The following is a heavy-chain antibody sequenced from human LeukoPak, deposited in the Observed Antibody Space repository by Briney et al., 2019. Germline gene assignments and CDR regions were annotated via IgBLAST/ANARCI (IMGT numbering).Heavy chain of an antibody. CDR3: AKGYSSSWYDAFDY. CDR1: GFTFSSYA. V-gene: IGHV3-23*01. D-gene: IGHD6-13*01. J-gene: IGHJ4*02. Sequence: GGSLRLSCAASGFTFSSYAISWVRQAPGKGLEWVSAISGSGGSTYYADSVKGRFTISRDNSKNTLYMQMNSLRAEDTAVYYCAKGYSSSWYDAFDYWGQGTLVTVSS. CDR2: ISGSGGST.